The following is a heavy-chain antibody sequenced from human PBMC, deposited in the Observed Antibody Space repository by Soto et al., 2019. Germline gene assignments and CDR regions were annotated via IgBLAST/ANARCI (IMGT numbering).Heavy chain of an antibody. CDR2: ISWDGGST. CDR1: GFTFDDYA. Sequence: GGSLRLSCAASGFTFDDYAMHWVRQAPGKGLEWVSLISWDGGSTYYADSVKGRFTISRDNSKNSLYLQMNSLRAEDTALYYCAKDGRDGNGSYFDYWGQGTLVTVSS. J-gene: IGHJ4*02. D-gene: IGHD2-15*01. V-gene: IGHV3-43D*03. CDR3: AKDGRDGNGSYFDY.